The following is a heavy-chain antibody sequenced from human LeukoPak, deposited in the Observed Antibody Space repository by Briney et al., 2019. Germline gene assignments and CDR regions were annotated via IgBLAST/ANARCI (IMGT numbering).Heavy chain of an antibody. Sequence: SETLSPTCAVYGGSFSGYYWSWIRQPPGKGLEWIGEINHSGSTNYNPSLKSRVTISVDTSKNQFSLKLSSVTAADTAVYYCARGTYDFWSGYLAFDIWGQGTMVTVSS. CDR1: GGSFSGYY. V-gene: IGHV4-34*01. CDR2: INHSGST. D-gene: IGHD3-3*01. J-gene: IGHJ3*02. CDR3: ARGTYDFWSGYLAFDI.